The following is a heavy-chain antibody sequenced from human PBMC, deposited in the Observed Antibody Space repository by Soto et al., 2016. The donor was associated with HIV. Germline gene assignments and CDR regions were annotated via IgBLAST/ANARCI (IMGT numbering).Heavy chain of an antibody. D-gene: IGHD3-10*01. CDR1: GFTFSNAW. CDR2: IKSKTDGGTT. J-gene: IGHJ5*02. CDR3: TRQQGPITMVRGAYNWFDP. V-gene: IGHV3-15*01. Sequence: EVQLVESGGGLVKPGGSLRLSCAASGFTFSNAWMSWARQAPGKGLEWVGRIKSKTDGGTTDYAAPVKGRFTISRDDSKNTLYLQMNSLKTEDTAVYYCTRQQGPITMVRGAYNWFDPWGQGTLVTVSS.